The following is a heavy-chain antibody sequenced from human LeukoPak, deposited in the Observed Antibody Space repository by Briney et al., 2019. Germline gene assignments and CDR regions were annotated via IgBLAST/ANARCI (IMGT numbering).Heavy chain of an antibody. CDR3: ARGHYGDYVLDY. CDR1: GITFNTYW. CDR2: ISSTSSSI. Sequence: GRSLRLSCAASGITFNTYWISWVRQAPGKGLEWVSSISSTSSSIYYADSVKGRFTISRDNAKNSLYLQMNSLRAEDTAVYYCARGHYGDYVLDYWGQGTLVTVPS. D-gene: IGHD4-17*01. V-gene: IGHV3-21*01. J-gene: IGHJ4*02.